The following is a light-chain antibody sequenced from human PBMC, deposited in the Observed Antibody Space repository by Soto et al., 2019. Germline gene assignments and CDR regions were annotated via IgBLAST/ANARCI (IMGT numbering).Light chain of an antibody. CDR3: KSYAGSNTYV. CDR2: GLG. J-gene: IGLJ1*01. Sequence: QSALTQPPSASGSPGQSVTISCPGTKNDIGVYDFVSWYQHHPGKAPRLKIYGLGQRPSGVPDRCSGSKSGNTASLTVYGLQAADEADYFCKSYAGSNTYVFGSGTKVTVL. CDR1: KNDIGVYDF. V-gene: IGLV2-8*01.